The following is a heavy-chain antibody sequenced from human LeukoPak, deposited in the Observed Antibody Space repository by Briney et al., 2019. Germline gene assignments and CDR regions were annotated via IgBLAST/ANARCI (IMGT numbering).Heavy chain of an antibody. V-gene: IGHV1-69*13. J-gene: IGHJ4*02. CDR2: IIPIFGTA. CDR3: ARETAAAGTGY. D-gene: IGHD6-13*01. Sequence: SVKVSCKASGYTFTDYYIHWVRQAPGQGLEWMGGIIPIFGTANYAQKFQGRVTITADESTSTAYMELSRLRSEDTAVYYCARETAAAGTGYWGQGTLVTVSS. CDR1: GYTFTDYY.